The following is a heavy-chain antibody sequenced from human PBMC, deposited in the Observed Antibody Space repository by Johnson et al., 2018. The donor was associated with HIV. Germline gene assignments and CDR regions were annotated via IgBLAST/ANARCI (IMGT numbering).Heavy chain of an antibody. CDR1: GFTFSDYY. V-gene: IGHV3-30-3*01. CDR2: ISYDGSNT. D-gene: IGHD2/OR15-2a*01. Sequence: QMQLVESGGGLVQPGGSLRLSCAASGFTFSDYYMHWIRQAPGKGLEWVAVISYDGSNTFYADSVKGRFTISRDNSKNTLFLQMNSLRAEDTAVYYCASEGDLWSDAFDIWGQGTMVTVSS. CDR3: ASEGDLWSDAFDI. J-gene: IGHJ3*02.